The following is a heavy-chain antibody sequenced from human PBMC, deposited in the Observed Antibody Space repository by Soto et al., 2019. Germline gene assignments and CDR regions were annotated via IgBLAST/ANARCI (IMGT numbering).Heavy chain of an antibody. CDR2: IYYSGGT. D-gene: IGHD5-18*01. V-gene: IGHV4-31*03. Sequence: QVQLQESGPGLVKPSQTLSLTCTVSGGSISSGGYYWSWIRQHPGKGLEWIGYIYYSGGTYYNPSLKSRVTLSVDTSKNQFSLKLSSVTAADTAVYYCARSEYSYGPNPLLYWGQGTLVTVSS. CDR1: GGSISSGGYY. J-gene: IGHJ4*02. CDR3: ARSEYSYGPNPLLY.